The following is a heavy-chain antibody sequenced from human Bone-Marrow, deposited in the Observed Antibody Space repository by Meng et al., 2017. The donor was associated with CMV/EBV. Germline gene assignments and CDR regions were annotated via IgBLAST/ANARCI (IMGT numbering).Heavy chain of an antibody. CDR1: GFTFSSYA. CDR3: ARDERLLWFGELLSSFYYYYGMDV. J-gene: IGHJ6*02. Sequence: GESLKISCAASGFTFSSYAMHWVRQAPGKGLEWVAVISYDGSNEYYADSVKGRFTISRDNSKNTLYLQMNSLRAEDTAVYYCARDERLLWFGELLSSFYYYYGMDVWGQGTTVTVSS. D-gene: IGHD3-10*01. CDR2: ISYDGSNE. V-gene: IGHV3-30*04.